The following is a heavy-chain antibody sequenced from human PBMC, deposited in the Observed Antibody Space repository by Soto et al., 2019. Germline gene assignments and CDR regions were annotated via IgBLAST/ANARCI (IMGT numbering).Heavy chain of an antibody. V-gene: IGHV3-66*01. CDR1: GFTVSSNY. J-gene: IGHJ6*03. CDR2: ICSSSSI. CDR3: ARVPDILTGYYKFYYYMDV. Sequence: GGSLGLSCAASGFTVSSNYMSWVRQAPGKGLEWVSDICSSSSIYYADSVKGRFTISRDNSKNSLYLQMNSLRAEDTAVYYCARVPDILTGYYKFYYYMDVWGKGTTVTVSS. D-gene: IGHD3-9*01.